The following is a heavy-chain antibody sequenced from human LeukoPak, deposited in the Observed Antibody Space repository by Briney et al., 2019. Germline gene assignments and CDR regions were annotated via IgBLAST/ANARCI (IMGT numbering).Heavy chain of an antibody. D-gene: IGHD4-17*01. V-gene: IGHV4-59*08. Sequence: SETLSLTCTVSGGSISSYYWSWIRQPPGKGLEWIGYIYYSGSTNYNPSLKSRVTISVDTSKNQFSLKLSSVTAADTAVYYCARTYGDYFDYWGQGTLVTVSS. J-gene: IGHJ4*02. CDR2: IYYSGST. CDR1: GGSISSYY. CDR3: ARTYGDYFDY.